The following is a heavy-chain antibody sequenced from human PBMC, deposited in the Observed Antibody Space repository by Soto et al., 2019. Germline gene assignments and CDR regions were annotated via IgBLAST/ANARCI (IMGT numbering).Heavy chain of an antibody. Sequence: GGSLRLSCAASGFTFSSYSMNWVRQAPGKGLEWVSSISSSSSYIYYADSVKGRFTISRDNAKNSLYLQMNSLRAEDTAVYYCARDGSGSYWRPRDWFDPWGQGT. CDR1: GFTFSSYS. CDR3: ARDGSGSYWRPRDWFDP. J-gene: IGHJ5*02. V-gene: IGHV3-21*01. D-gene: IGHD3-10*01. CDR2: ISSSSSYI.